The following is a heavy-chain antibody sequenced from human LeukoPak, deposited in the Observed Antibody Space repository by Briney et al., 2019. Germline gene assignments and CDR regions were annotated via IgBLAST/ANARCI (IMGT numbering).Heavy chain of an antibody. V-gene: IGHV4-4*07. CDR2: IYTSGTT. CDR1: GDSISSYY. CDR3: ARDGYGSGSRIDY. Sequence: SETLSLTCTVSGDSISSYYWSWIRQPAGKGLEWIGRIYTSGTTNYNPSLKSRVTMSLDTSTNQFSLKLTSVTAADTAVYYCARDGYGSGSRIDYWGQGTLVTVSS. J-gene: IGHJ4*02. D-gene: IGHD3-10*01.